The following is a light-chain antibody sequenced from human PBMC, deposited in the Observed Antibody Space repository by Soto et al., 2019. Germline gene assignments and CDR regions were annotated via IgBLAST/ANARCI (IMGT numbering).Light chain of an antibody. J-gene: IGKJ4*01. CDR2: DAS. V-gene: IGKV1-5*01. CDR3: QQYSSHDLLT. CDR1: QSISSW. Sequence: DIQMTQSPATLSASVGDRVTITCRASQSISSWLAWYQEKPGRAPKLLIYDASTLESGVPSRFRGSGSGKEFTLTISSLQPDDFATYYCQQYSSHDLLTSGGGTKVDIK.